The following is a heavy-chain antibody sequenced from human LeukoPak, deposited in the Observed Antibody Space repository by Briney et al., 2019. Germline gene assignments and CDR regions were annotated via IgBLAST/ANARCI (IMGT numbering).Heavy chain of an antibody. Sequence: ASVKVSCKASGYTFTSYYMHWVRQAPGQGLEWMGIINPSGGSTSYAQKFQGRVTMTRDMSTSTVYMELSSLRSEDTAVYYCARGKFGYSYGPRYYFDYWGQGTLVTVSS. CDR1: GYTFTSYY. CDR2: INPSGGST. D-gene: IGHD5-18*01. CDR3: ARGKFGYSYGPRYYFDY. V-gene: IGHV1-46*01. J-gene: IGHJ4*02.